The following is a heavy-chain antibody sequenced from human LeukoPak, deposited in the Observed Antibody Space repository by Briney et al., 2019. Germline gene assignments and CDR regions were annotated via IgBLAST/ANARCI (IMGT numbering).Heavy chain of an antibody. CDR1: GFTFSHHN. D-gene: IGHD5-24*01. CDR2: ISYDGSNK. V-gene: IGHV3-30*18. J-gene: IGHJ4*02. CDR3: AKSGYNRFDY. Sequence: GGSLRLSCAASGFTFSHHNMNWVRQVPGKGLEWVAVISYDGSNKYYADSVKGRFTISRDNSKNTLYLQMNSLRAEDTAVYYCAKSGYNRFDYWGQGTLVTVSS.